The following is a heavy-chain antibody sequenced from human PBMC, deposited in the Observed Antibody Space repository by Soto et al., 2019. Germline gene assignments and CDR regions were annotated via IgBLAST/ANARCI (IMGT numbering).Heavy chain of an antibody. J-gene: IGHJ4*02. Sequence: EVQLLESGGGLVQPGGSLRLSCAASGFTFSSYAMSRVRQAPGKGLEWVSAISGSGGTTYYADSVKGRFTISRDNSKNTLYLQMNSLRAEDTAVYYCAKYDILTGYYNGDTFDYWGQGTLVTVSS. D-gene: IGHD3-9*01. CDR3: AKYDILTGYYNGDTFDY. CDR2: ISGSGGTT. V-gene: IGHV3-23*01. CDR1: GFTFSSYA.